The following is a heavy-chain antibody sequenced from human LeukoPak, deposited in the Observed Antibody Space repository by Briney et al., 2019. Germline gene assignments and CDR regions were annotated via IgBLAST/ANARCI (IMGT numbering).Heavy chain of an antibody. CDR1: GFTFRTYA. V-gene: IGHV3-23*01. CDR2: ISSSGEKT. Sequence: GGSLRLSCAASGFTFRTYAMSWVRHAPGKGLEWVSAISSSGEKTYYADSVKGRFTISRDNSKNTLYLQMNSLRAEDTAVYYCANYFGSVTIDYWGQGTLVTVSS. J-gene: IGHJ4*02. CDR3: ANYFGSVTIDY. D-gene: IGHD3-10*01.